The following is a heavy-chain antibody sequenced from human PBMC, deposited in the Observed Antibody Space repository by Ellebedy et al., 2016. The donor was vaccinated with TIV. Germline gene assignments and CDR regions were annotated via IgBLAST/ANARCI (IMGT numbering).Heavy chain of an antibody. V-gene: IGHV6-1*01. CDR3: ARGVRGTGYSV. CDR1: GDSVSSNSAA. Sequence: SETLSLTXAISGDSVSSNSAAWSWIRQSPSRGLEWLGRTYYRSKWYYEYAVSVKGRITINTDTSKNQFSLQLNSVTPEDTAIYYCARGVRGTGYSVWGQGTLVTVSS. D-gene: IGHD3-9*01. CDR2: TYYRSKWYY. J-gene: IGHJ4*02.